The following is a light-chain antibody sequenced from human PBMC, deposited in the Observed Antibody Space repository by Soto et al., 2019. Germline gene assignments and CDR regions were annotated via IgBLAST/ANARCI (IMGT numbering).Light chain of an antibody. Sequence: IVLTQSPGTLSLSPGERTTLSCRASQSISRYLAWYQQKPGQGPRLLIYGASSRATGTPERFSGSGSGTDFTLTINRLEPEDFAMYYCQQYGSSPPTFGQGTKVDIK. CDR3: QQYGSSPPT. CDR1: QSISRY. CDR2: GAS. V-gene: IGKV3-20*01. J-gene: IGKJ1*01.